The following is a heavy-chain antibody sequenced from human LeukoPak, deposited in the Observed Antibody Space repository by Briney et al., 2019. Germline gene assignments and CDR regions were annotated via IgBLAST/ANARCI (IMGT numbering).Heavy chain of an antibody. V-gene: IGHV3-53*01. CDR3: ARDRPYYDILTGYYIGEAFDI. Sequence: GGSLRLSCAASGFTVSSKYMSWVRQAPGQGLEWVSVIYSGGSTYYADSVKGRFTISRDNSKNTLYLQMNSLRDEDTAVYYCARDRPYYDILTGYYIGEAFDIWGQGTMVTVSS. D-gene: IGHD3-9*01. J-gene: IGHJ3*02. CDR1: GFTVSSKY. CDR2: IYSGGST.